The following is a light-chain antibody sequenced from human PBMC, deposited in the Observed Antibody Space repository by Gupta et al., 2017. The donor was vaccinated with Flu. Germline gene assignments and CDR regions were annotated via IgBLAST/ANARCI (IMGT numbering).Light chain of an antibody. V-gene: IGKV3-11*01. CDR2: DAS. J-gene: IGKJ2*01. Sequence: EFVLTQSPATLSLSPGEGATLPCRASQSVSSYLAWYQQKPGQAPRLLIYDASNRATGIPARFSGSGSGTDFTLTISSLEPEDFALYYCQQRGNWPYTFGQGTKLEIK. CDR3: QQRGNWPYT. CDR1: QSVSSY.